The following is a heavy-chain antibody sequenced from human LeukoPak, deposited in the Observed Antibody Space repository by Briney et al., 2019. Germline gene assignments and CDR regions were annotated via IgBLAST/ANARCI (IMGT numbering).Heavy chain of an antibody. D-gene: IGHD4-17*01. J-gene: IGHJ5*02. CDR2: IYYTGDT. V-gene: IGHV4-39*01. CDR3: ARRDYGVPFDP. Sequence: SETLSLTCTVSGGSISSSSHYWGWIRQPPGRGLEWIATIYYTGDTYYNPSLQSRVTISADTSRNQFSLKLTSVTATDTAVNYCARRDYGVPFDPWGPGTLVTVSS. CDR1: GGSISSSSHY.